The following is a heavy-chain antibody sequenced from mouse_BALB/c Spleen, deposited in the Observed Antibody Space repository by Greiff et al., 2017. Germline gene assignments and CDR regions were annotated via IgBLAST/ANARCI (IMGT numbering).Heavy chain of an antibody. D-gene: IGHD1-1*01. Sequence: VHVKQSGTVLARPGASVKMSCKASGYSFTSYWMHWVKQRPGQGLEWIGAIYPGNSDTSYNQKFKGKAKLTAVTSASTAYMELSSLTNEDSAVYYCTRGTYYGSGFDYWGQGTTLTVSS. CDR1: GYSFTSYW. CDR2: IYPGNSDT. V-gene: IGHV1-5*01. CDR3: TRGTYYGSGFDY. J-gene: IGHJ2*01.